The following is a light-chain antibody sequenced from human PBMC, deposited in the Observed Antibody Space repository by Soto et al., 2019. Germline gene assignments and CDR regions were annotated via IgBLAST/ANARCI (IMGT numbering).Light chain of an antibody. J-gene: IGKJ1*01. CDR1: QSVNSNF. CDR3: QEYGNSHRT. CDR2: DAS. Sequence: EIVLTQSQGTLSLSPGERATLSCRASQSVNSNFLAWYQQIPGQAPRLLISDASNRATGIPDRFSGSGSWTDFTLPITKLAPEDFAVYYCQEYGNSHRTYGQGTKVELK. V-gene: IGKV3-20*01.